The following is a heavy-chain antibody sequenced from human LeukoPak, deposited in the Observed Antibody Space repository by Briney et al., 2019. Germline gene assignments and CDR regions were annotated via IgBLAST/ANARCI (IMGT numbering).Heavy chain of an antibody. CDR1: GGSISSSSYY. CDR3: ARDPTYDFWSGYPKYYYYYYYYMDV. J-gene: IGHJ6*03. D-gene: IGHD3-3*01. CDR2: IYYSGST. Sequence: SETLSLTCTVSGGSISSSSYYWGWIRQPPGKGLEWIGSIYYSGSTYYNPSLKSRVTISVDTSKNQFSLKLSSVTAADTAVYYCARDPTYDFWSGYPKYYYYYYYYMDVWGKGTTVTVSS. V-gene: IGHV4-39*07.